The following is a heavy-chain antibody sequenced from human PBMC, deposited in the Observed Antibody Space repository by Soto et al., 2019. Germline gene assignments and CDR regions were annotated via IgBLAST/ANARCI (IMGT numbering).Heavy chain of an antibody. CDR3: ARNAVGTYHFYY. Sequence: ASVKVSCKASEYTFTTYAMHWVRQAPGQRLEWMGWINTGNGNTKYSQKFQGRVTITRDTSASTAYMELSSLISEDTAVYYCARNAVGTYHFYYWGQGTLVTVSS. V-gene: IGHV1-3*04. CDR2: INTGNGNT. J-gene: IGHJ4*02. CDR1: EYTFTTYA. D-gene: IGHD1-26*01.